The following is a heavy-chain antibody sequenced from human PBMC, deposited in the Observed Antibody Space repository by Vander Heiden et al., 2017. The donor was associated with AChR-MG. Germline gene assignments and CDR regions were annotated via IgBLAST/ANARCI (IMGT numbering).Heavy chain of an antibody. CDR1: GFTFSSYG. V-gene: IGHV3-33*01. D-gene: IGHD2-2*01. Sequence: QVQLVESGGGVVQPGRSLRLSCAASGFTFSSYGMHWGRQAPGKGLEWVAVIWYDGSNKYYADSVKGRFTISRDNSKNTLYLQMNSLRAEDTAVYYCARDHCSSTSCYLLDYWGQGTLVTVSS. J-gene: IGHJ4*02. CDR2: IWYDGSNK. CDR3: ARDHCSSTSCYLLDY.